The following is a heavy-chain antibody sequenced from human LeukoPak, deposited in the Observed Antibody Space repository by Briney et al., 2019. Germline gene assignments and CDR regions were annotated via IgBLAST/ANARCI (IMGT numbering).Heavy chain of an antibody. CDR2: LWSDGSNK. J-gene: IGHJ4*02. CDR1: GSTFSSYG. CDR3: ARDNFGFDY. D-gene: IGHD1-20*01. Sequence: GGSLRLSCAASGSTFSSYGMHWVRQAPGKGLEWVAVLWSDGSNKYYADSVKGRFTISRDNSKNTLYLQMNSLRAEDTAVFYCARDNFGFDYWGQGTLVTVSS. V-gene: IGHV3-33*01.